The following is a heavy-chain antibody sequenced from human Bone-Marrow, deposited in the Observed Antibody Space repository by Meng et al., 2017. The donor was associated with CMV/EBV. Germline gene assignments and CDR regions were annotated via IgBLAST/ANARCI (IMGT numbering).Heavy chain of an antibody. CDR2: INHSGST. CDR3: ARGRGLRSKNYFDY. D-gene: IGHD4-17*01. Sequence: GSLRLSCAVYGGSFSGYYWSWIRQPPGKGLEWIGEINHSGSTNYNPSLKSRVTISVDTPKNQFSLKLSSVTAADTAVYYCARGRGLRSKNYFDYWGQATLVTVSS. J-gene: IGHJ4*02. CDR1: GGSFSGYY. V-gene: IGHV4-34*01.